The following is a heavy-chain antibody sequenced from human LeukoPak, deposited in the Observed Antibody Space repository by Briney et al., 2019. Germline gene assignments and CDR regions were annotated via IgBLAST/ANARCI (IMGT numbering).Heavy chain of an antibody. CDR2: INHRGST. CDR1: GDSISSGGYS. V-gene: IGHV4-30-2*06. D-gene: IGHD1-26*01. J-gene: IGHJ4*02. CDR3: ASSVGSTDY. Sequence: SQTLSLTCTVSGDSISSGGYSWTWIRQSPGKGLEWIGEINHRGSTNLNPSLKSRVTLSVDTSKHQFSLKLTSVTAADAAVYYCASSVGSTDYWGQGTLVTVSS.